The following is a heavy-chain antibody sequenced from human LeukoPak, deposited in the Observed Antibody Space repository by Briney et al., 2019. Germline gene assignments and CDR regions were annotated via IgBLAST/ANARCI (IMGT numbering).Heavy chain of an antibody. CDR3: AREGVRGGLYYFDY. Sequence: SETLSLTCAVYGGSFSGYYWSWIRQPPGEGLEWIGEINHSGSTNYNPSLKSRVTISVDTSKNQFSLKLSSVTAADTAVYYCAREGVRGGLYYFDYWGQGTLVTVSS. CDR1: GGSFSGYY. CDR2: INHSGST. J-gene: IGHJ4*02. D-gene: IGHD3-10*01. V-gene: IGHV4-34*01.